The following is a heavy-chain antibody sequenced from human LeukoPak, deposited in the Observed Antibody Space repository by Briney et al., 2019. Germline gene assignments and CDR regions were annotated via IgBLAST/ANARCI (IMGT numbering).Heavy chain of an antibody. Sequence: SETLSLTCTVSGESISGFYWTWIRQPPGKGLEWIGYIYYSGSTNYNPSLKSRVTISVDTSKNQFSLKLSSLTAADTAVYYCARGVVAAAGRTFDFWGQGTLVTVSS. V-gene: IGHV4-59*01. CDR3: ARGVVAAAGRTFDF. CDR1: GESISGFY. J-gene: IGHJ4*02. D-gene: IGHD6-13*01. CDR2: IYYSGST.